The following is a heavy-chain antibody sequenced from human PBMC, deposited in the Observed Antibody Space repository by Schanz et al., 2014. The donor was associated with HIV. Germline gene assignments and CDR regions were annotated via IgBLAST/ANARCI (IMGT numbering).Heavy chain of an antibody. CDR3: ARDKKSGTNDGGFDP. J-gene: IGHJ5*02. CDR1: GFTFSSYW. CDR2: ISSGGSTK. V-gene: IGHV3-48*04. Sequence: EVQLLESGGGLVQPGGSLRLSCAASGFTFSSYWMHWIRQAPGKGLEWISYISSGGSTKYYADSVKGRFTISRDNAKNSLYLQMNSLTPEDTAVYYCARDKKSGTNDGGFDPWGQGTLVTVSS. D-gene: IGHD1-26*01.